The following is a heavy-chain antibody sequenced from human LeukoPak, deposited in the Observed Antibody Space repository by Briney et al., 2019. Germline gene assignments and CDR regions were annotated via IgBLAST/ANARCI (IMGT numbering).Heavy chain of an antibody. CDR2: FNPDNGGT. Sequence: GASVTVSCTSSVYTFSDYYLHWVRQAPGQGLEWMGWFNPDNGGTNSVQKFQGRVTMTGDTSMRTAYMELSRLRSDDTAVYYCARDHEPLQWFVEGGFDPGGQGTLVTVSS. V-gene: IGHV1-2*02. CDR3: ARDHEPLQWFVEGGFDP. J-gene: IGHJ5*02. D-gene: IGHD3-10*01. CDR1: VYTFSDYY.